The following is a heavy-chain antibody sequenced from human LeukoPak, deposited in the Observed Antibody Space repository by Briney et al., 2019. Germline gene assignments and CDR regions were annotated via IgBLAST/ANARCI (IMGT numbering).Heavy chain of an antibody. CDR3: IPVAGTGFDY. J-gene: IGHJ4*02. Sequence: GGSLRLSCAASGFTFSSYAMSWVRQAPGKGLEWVSAISGSGGSTYYADSVKGRFTISRDNSKNTLFLQMNSLRVEDTAVYYGIPVAGTGFDYWGQGTLVTVSS. V-gene: IGHV3-23*01. D-gene: IGHD6-19*01. CDR1: GFTFSSYA. CDR2: ISGSGGST.